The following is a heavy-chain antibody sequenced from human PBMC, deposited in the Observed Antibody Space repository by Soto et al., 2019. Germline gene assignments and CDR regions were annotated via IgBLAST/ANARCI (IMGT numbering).Heavy chain of an antibody. CDR1: GFIFSSYD. Sequence: EVPLVESGGGLVQPGGSLRLSCAASGFIFSSYDMNWVRQAPGTGLEWVSYISSGSGNILYADSVKGRFTISRDNARDSVYVQVNSLRAEDSAVYYCARTYGTGSLNWFDPWGQGTLVTVSS. CDR3: ARTYGTGSLNWFDP. J-gene: IGHJ5*02. D-gene: IGHD3-10*01. CDR2: ISSGSGNI. V-gene: IGHV3-48*04.